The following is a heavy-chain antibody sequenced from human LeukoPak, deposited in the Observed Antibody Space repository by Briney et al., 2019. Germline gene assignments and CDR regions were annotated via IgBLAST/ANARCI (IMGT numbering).Heavy chain of an antibody. CDR3: AKSYYGSGSYSSFDY. D-gene: IGHD3-10*01. CDR2: ISWNSGSI. CDR1: GFTFDDYA. V-gene: IGHV3-9*01. J-gene: IGHJ4*02. Sequence: GGSLRLSWAAPGFTFDDYAMHWVRKAPGKGLEWVPGISWNSGSIGYADSVKGRFTISRDNAKNSLYLQMNSLRAEDTALYYCAKSYYGSGSYSSFDYWGQGTLVTVSS.